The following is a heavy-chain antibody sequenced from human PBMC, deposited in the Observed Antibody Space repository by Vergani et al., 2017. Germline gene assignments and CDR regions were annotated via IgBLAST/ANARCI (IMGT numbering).Heavy chain of an antibody. V-gene: IGHV1-3*01. CDR3: ARVRSIAARPYYMDV. D-gene: IGHD6-6*01. CDR1: GGTFSSYT. CDR2: INAGNGNT. Sequence: QVQLVQSGAEVKKPGSSVKVSCKASGGTFSSYTMHWVRQAPGQRLEWMGWINAGNGNTKYSQKFQGRVTITRDTSASTAYMELSSLRSEDTAVYYCARVRSIAARPYYMDVWGKGTTVTVSS. J-gene: IGHJ6*03.